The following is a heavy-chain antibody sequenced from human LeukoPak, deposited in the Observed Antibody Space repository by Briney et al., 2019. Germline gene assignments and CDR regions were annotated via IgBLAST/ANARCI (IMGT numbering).Heavy chain of an antibody. CDR3: ATDLNHCGGDCYSWWYFDL. J-gene: IGHJ2*01. CDR1: GYTLTELS. D-gene: IGHD2-21*02. V-gene: IGHV1-24*01. Sequence: ASVKVSCKVSGYTLTELSMHWVRQAPGKGLEWMGGFDPEDGETIYAQKFQGRVTMTEDTSTDTAYMELSSLRSEDTAVYYCATDLNHCGGDCYSWWYFDLWGRGTLVTVSS. CDR2: FDPEDGET.